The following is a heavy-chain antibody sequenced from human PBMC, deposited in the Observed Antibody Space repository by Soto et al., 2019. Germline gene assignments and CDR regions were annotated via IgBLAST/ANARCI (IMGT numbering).Heavy chain of an antibody. J-gene: IGHJ4*02. CDR3: ARRYGGNLDY. V-gene: IGHV4-59*08. D-gene: IGHD1-26*01. Sequence: QVQLQESGPGLVKPSETLSLTCTVSGGSISSYYWSWIRQPPGKGLEWIGYIYYSGSTNYNPSLKSPVTISVDPSKNQFPLKPSSVTAADPAVYYCARRYGGNLDYWGQGTLVTVSS. CDR2: IYYSGST. CDR1: GGSISSYY.